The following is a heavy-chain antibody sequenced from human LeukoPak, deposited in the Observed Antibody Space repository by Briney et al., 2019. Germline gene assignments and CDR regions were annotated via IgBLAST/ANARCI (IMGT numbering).Heavy chain of an antibody. V-gene: IGHV4-59*12. D-gene: IGHD6-19*01. CDR2: IYYSGST. J-gene: IGHJ4*02. CDR1: GDSMTTAY. CDR3: ARGDVIALAGTLDF. Sequence: PSETLSLTCTVSGDSMTTAYWSWIRQPPGKGLEWIGYIYYSGSTNYNPSLKSRVTISVDTSKNQFSLKLSSVTAADTAVYYCARGDVIALAGTLDFWGQGTLVTVSS.